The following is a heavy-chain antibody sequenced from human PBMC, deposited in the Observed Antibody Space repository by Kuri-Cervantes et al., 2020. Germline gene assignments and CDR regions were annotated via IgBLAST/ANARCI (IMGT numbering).Heavy chain of an antibody. J-gene: IGHJ3*02. CDR3: AREDYGSGWRNDAFDI. CDR2: IYYSGST. D-gene: IGHD6-19*01. V-gene: IGHV4-59*01. Sequence: SETLSLTCTVSGGSISSYYWSWIRQPPGKGLEWIGYIYYSGSTNYNPSLKSRVTISVDTSKNQFSLKLSSVTAADTAVYYCAREDYGSGWRNDAFDIWGQGTMVTVSS. CDR1: GGSISSYY.